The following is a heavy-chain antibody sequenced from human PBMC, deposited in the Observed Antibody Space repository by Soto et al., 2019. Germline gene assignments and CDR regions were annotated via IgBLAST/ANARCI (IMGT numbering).Heavy chain of an antibody. CDR3: ARWGGLSCSGAFCFQKPFDY. CDR1: GGTFNNYA. D-gene: IGHD2-15*01. Sequence: QVQLVQSGAEVKRPESSMKVSCKPSGGTFNNYAINWVRQAPGQGLEWMGAIIPISGTTKYAQKFQGRVTITADKSTSTVYMDLSSLRSEDTAVYYCARWGGLSCSGAFCFQKPFDYWGQGTLVTVSS. CDR2: IIPISGTT. V-gene: IGHV1-69*06. J-gene: IGHJ4*02.